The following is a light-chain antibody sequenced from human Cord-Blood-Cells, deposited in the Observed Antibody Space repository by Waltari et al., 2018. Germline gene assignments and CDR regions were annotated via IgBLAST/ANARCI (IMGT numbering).Light chain of an antibody. CDR1: SSDVGGYNY. V-gene: IGLV2-11*01. J-gene: IGLJ2*01. Sequence: QSALTQPRSVSGSPGQSVTISCTGTSSDVGGYNYVSWYQQHPGKAPKHMIYVASMRPSGVPDRFSGSKSGNTASLTISGLQAEDEADYYCCSYAGSYTLVFGGGTKLTVL. CDR2: VAS. CDR3: CSYAGSYTLV.